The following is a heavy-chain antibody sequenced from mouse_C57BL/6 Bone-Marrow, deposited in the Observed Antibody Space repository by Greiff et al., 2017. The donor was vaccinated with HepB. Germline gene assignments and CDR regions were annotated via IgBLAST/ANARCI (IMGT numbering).Heavy chain of an antibody. CDR1: GYTFTDYN. D-gene: IGHD1-1*01. V-gene: IGHV1-18*01. CDR3: AREDYGSSYVWFAY. Sequence: EVKVVESGPELVKPGASVKIPCKASGYTFTDYNMDWVKQSHGKSLEWIGDINPNNGGTIYNQKFKGKATLTVDKSSSTAYMELRSLTSEDTAVYYCAREDYGSSYVWFAYWGQGTLVTVSA. J-gene: IGHJ3*01. CDR2: INPNNGGT.